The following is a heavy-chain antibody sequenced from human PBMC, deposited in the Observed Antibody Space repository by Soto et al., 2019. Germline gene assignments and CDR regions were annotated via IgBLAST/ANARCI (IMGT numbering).Heavy chain of an antibody. CDR3: ARQSGYSTSWYYFDS. Sequence: GESLKISCKGSGYSFTSQWIGWVRQMPGKGLEWMGIIYPGDSDTRYSPSFQGQVTISADKSINTAYLQWRSLKASDTGIYYCARQSGYSTSWYYFDSWGHGTLVTVSS. D-gene: IGHD6-13*01. V-gene: IGHV5-51*01. J-gene: IGHJ4*01. CDR2: IYPGDSDT. CDR1: GYSFTSQW.